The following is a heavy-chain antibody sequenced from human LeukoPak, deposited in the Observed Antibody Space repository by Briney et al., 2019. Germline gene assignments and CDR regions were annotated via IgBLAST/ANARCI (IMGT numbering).Heavy chain of an antibody. Sequence: PSQTLSLTCTVSGGSISSGGYYWSWIRQHPGKGLEWIGCIYYSGSTYYNPSLKSRVTISVDTSKNQFSLKLSSVTAADTAVYYCARDSYDSSGSYFDYWGQGTLVTVSS. V-gene: IGHV4-31*03. J-gene: IGHJ4*02. D-gene: IGHD3-22*01. CDR1: GGSISSGGYY. CDR2: IYYSGST. CDR3: ARDSYDSSGSYFDY.